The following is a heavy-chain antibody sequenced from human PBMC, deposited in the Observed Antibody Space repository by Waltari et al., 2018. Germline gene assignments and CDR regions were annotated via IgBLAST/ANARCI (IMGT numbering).Heavy chain of an antibody. CDR1: GGSISSSSYY. J-gene: IGHJ3*02. D-gene: IGHD4-17*01. CDR3: ARDPRDGDFLEDAFDI. Sequence: QLQLQESGPGLVKPSETLSLTCTVSGGSISSSSYYWGWIRQPPGKGLEWIGSIYYSGSTYYNPSLKSRVTISVDTSKNQFSLKLSSVTAVDTAVYYCARDPRDGDFLEDAFDIWGQGTTVTVSS. CDR2: IYYSGST. V-gene: IGHV4-39*07.